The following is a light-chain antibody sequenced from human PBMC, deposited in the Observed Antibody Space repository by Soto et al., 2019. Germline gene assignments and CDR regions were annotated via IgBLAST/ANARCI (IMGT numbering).Light chain of an antibody. J-gene: IGKJ1*01. V-gene: IGKV3-20*01. CDR1: QSVSSNY. CDR3: QQYGTSPQT. Sequence: EVVLTQSPGTLSLSPGERATLSCRASQSVSSNYLAWYQQKPGQAPRPLIYGASSRATGIPDRFSGSGSGTDFTLTISRLEPEDFAVYYCQQYGTSPQTFGQGTKVAIK. CDR2: GAS.